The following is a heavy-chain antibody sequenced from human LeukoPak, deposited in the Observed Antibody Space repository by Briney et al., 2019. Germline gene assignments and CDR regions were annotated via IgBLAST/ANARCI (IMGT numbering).Heavy chain of an antibody. Sequence: ASVKVSCKASGYTFTSYYMHWVRQAPGQGLEWMGIINPSGGSTSYAQKFQGRVTMTRDTSTSTVYMELSSLRSEDTAVYYCARDRMYYDFSSGYTLPDYGMDVWGQGTTVTVSS. D-gene: IGHD3-3*01. J-gene: IGHJ6*02. CDR1: GYTFTSYY. V-gene: IGHV1-46*01. CDR3: ARDRMYYDFSSGYTLPDYGMDV. CDR2: INPSGGST.